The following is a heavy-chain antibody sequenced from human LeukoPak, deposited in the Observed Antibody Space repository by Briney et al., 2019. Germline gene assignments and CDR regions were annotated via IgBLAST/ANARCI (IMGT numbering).Heavy chain of an antibody. Sequence: KPSQTLSLTCTVSGGSISSGSYYWSWIRQPAGKGLEWIGRIYTSGSTNYNPSLKSRVTISVDTSKNQFSLKLSSVTAADTAVYYCARVKGSGYRNSIDYWGQGTLVTVSS. J-gene: IGHJ4*02. CDR3: ARVKGSGYRNSIDY. D-gene: IGHD3-3*01. CDR1: GGSISSGSYY. V-gene: IGHV4-61*02. CDR2: IYTSGST.